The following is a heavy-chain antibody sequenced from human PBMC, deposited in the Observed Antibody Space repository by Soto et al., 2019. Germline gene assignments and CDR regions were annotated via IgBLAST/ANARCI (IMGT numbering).Heavy chain of an antibody. Sequence: ASVKVSCKASGYTFTGYYLYWVRQAPGQGLEWLGWINPNSRGTNYAQKFQGRVTMTSDTSISTAYMELSRLTCDDTAVYYCARRIVGPTDWFDPWGQGTLVIVSS. CDR2: INPNSRGT. CDR1: GYTFTGYY. J-gene: IGHJ5*02. D-gene: IGHD1-26*01. V-gene: IGHV1-2*02. CDR3: ARRIVGPTDWFDP.